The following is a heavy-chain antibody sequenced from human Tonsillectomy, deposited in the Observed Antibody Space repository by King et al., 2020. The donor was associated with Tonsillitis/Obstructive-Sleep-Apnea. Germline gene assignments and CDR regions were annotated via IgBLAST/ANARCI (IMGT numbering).Heavy chain of an antibody. V-gene: IGHV1-46*01. J-gene: IGHJ4*02. CDR2: INTSGGST. CDR3: ARDMSDQIEYSSSLASSDY. Sequence: VQLVESGAEVKKPGASVKVFCKASGYTFTSYYMHWVRQAPGQGLEWMGIINTSGGSTSYAQQFKGRVTMTRDTSTSTVYMELSSLRSEDTAVYYCARDMSDQIEYSSSLASSDYWGQGTLVTVSS. D-gene: IGHD6-6*01. CDR1: GYTFTSYY.